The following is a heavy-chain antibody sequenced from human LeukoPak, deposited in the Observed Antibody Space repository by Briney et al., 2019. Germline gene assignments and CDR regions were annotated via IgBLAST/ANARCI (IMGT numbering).Heavy chain of an antibody. J-gene: IGHJ2*01. CDR1: GYAFRGYY. Sequence: ASVKVSCKASGYAFRGYYIQWVRQAPGQGLEWMGWINPNNGVTNYAQKFQDRVTMTRDMSINTAYMELNRPRSDDTAVYYCARGLVPGGYYDGVYFDFWGRGTLVTVSS. V-gene: IGHV1-2*02. D-gene: IGHD3-3*01. CDR3: ARGLVPGGYYDGVYFDF. CDR2: INPNNGVT.